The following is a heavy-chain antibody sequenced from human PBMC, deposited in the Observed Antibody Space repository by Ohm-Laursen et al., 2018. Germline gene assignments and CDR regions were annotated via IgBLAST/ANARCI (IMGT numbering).Heavy chain of an antibody. CDR1: GFTFDDYA. J-gene: IGHJ4*02. CDR3: AKGVPGSYCSSTSCPLDY. CDR2: ISWNSGSI. Sequence: SLRLSCAASGFTFDDYAMHWVRQAPGKGLEWVSGISWNSGSIGYADSVKGRFTISRDNAKNSLYLQMNSLRAEDTALYYCAKGVPGSYCSSTSCPLDYWGQGTLVTVSS. D-gene: IGHD2-2*01. V-gene: IGHV3-9*01.